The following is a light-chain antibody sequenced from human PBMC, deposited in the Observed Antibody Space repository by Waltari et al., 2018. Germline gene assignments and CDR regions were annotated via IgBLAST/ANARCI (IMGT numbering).Light chain of an antibody. J-gene: IGLJ1*01. CDR3: CSYAGTRTFALAL. CDR1: SSDVGNYDL. Sequence: QSALSQPASVSGSPGQSITISCTGTSSDVGNYDLVSWYQRHPGKGPKLLIYEVNKRPSGVSSRFSGSKSGNTASLTISGLQAEDEADYYCCSYAGTRTFALALFGTGTEVTVL. V-gene: IGLV2-23*02. CDR2: EVN.